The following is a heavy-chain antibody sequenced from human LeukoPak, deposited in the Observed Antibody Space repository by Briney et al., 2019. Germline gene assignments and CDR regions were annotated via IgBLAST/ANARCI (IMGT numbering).Heavy chain of an antibody. V-gene: IGHV4-31*03. J-gene: IGHJ3*02. CDR1: GGSISSGGYY. CDR3: ARAPLAYCGGDCYSGAFDI. Sequence: ASQTLSLTCTVSGGSISSGGYYWSWIRQHPGKGLEWIGYIYYSGSTYYNPSLKSRVTVSVDTSKNQFSLKLSSVTAADTAVYYCARAPLAYCGGDCYSGAFDIWDQGTMVTVSS. D-gene: IGHD2-21*02. CDR2: IYYSGST.